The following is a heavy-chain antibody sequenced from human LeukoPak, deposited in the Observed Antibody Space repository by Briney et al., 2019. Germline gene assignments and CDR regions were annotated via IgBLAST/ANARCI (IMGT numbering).Heavy chain of an antibody. Sequence: GGSLRLSCAASGFTFSSYSINWVCQAPGKGLEWVSYISSSSSTIYYADSVKGRFTISRDNAKNSLYLQMNSLRVEDTAVYYCAREHDYGGCFDYWGQGTLVTVSS. CDR1: GFTFSSYS. CDR2: ISSSSSTI. D-gene: IGHD4-23*01. V-gene: IGHV3-48*01. CDR3: AREHDYGGCFDY. J-gene: IGHJ4*02.